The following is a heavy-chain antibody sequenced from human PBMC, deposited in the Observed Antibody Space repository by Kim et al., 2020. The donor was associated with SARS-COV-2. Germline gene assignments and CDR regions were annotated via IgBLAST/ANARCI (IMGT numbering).Heavy chain of an antibody. Sequence: GESLKISCKGSGYSFTSYWIGWVRQMPGKGLEWMGIIYPGDSDTRYSPSFQGQVTISADKSISTAYLQWSSLKASDTAMYYCARDALIRSSSGWYNYWGQGTLVTVSS. J-gene: IGHJ4*02. CDR3: ARDALIRSSSGWYNY. D-gene: IGHD6-19*01. V-gene: IGHV5-51*01. CDR2: IYPGDSDT. CDR1: GYSFTSYW.